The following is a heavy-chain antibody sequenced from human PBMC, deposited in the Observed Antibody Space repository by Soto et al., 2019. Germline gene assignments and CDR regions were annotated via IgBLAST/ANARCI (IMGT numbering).Heavy chain of an antibody. J-gene: IGHJ6*02. CDR1: GFTFSNAW. V-gene: IGHV3-15*07. CDR2: IKSKTDGGTT. CDR3: TTVNLPSNSWYNWNRAPPLDYGMDV. D-gene: IGHD1-20*01. Sequence: GGSLRLSCAASGFTFSNAWMNWVRQAPGKGLEWVGRIKSKTDGGTTDYAAPVKGRFTISRDDSKNTLYLQMNSLKTEDTAVYYCTTVNLPSNSWYNWNRAPPLDYGMDVWGQGTTVTVSS.